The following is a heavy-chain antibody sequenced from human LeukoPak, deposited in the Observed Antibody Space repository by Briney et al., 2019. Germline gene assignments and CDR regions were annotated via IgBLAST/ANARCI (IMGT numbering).Heavy chain of an antibody. D-gene: IGHD4-17*01. CDR2: ISYDGSNK. V-gene: IGHV3-30*04. Sequence: GGSLRLSCAASGFTFSSYAMHWVRQAPGKGLEWVAVISYDGSNKYYADSVKGRFTISRDNSKNTLYLQMNSLRAEDTAVYYCAKSETYKTTVTTFDCWGQGTLVTVSS. CDR3: AKSETYKTTVTTFDC. J-gene: IGHJ4*02. CDR1: GFTFSSYA.